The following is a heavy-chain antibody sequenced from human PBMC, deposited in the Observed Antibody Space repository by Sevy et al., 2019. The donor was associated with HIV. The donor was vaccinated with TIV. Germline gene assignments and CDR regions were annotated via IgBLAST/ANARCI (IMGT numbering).Heavy chain of an antibody. CDR2: ISAYNGNT. D-gene: IGHD2-21*02. Sequence: ASVKVSCKASGYTCTSYGISWVRLAPRQGLEWMGWISAYNGNTNYAQKLQGRVTMTTDTSTSTAYMELRSLRSDDTAVYYCARDLGGYGGNSIDYWGQGTLVTVSS. J-gene: IGHJ4*02. V-gene: IGHV1-18*01. CDR1: GYTCTSYG. CDR3: ARDLGGYGGNSIDY.